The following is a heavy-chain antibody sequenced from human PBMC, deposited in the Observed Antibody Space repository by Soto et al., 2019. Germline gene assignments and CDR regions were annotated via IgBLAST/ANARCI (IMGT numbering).Heavy chain of an antibody. V-gene: IGHV3-23*01. Sequence: GGSLRLSCAASGFTFSSNAMSWVRQAPGKGLEWVSGISGSGGSTYYADSVKGRFTISRDNSKNTLYLQMNSLRAEDTAVYYCAKTWIVVVPGDDAFDIWGQGTMVTVSS. D-gene: IGHD2-2*01. CDR3: AKTWIVVVPGDDAFDI. CDR2: ISGSGGST. J-gene: IGHJ3*02. CDR1: GFTFSSNA.